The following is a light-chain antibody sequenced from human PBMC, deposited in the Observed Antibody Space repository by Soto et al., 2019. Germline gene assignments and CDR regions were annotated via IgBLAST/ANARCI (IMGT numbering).Light chain of an antibody. CDR3: SSYADNYNFV. J-gene: IGLJ1*01. CDR1: SSDDGGYQC. V-gene: IGLV2-8*01. CDR2: EVS. Sequence: QSALTQTPSASGSPRQSVTISCTGTSSDDGGYQCVSWYQQHPGKAPKLMIYEVSKRPSGVPDRFSSSMSRNTASLTVSGLQVEDEADYYCSSYADNYNFVFGTGTKVTVL.